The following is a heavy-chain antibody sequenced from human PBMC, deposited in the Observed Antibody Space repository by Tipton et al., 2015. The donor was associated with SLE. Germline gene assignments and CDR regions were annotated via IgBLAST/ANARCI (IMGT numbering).Heavy chain of an antibody. D-gene: IGHD1-14*01. CDR2: INYSGTT. Sequence: TLSLTCSVSGGPFSSYYWSWIRQSPGKGLEWIGHINYSGTTNYNPSLKSRVTISIDTSKNQFSLKLSSVTAADTAVYYCARVGETGNALDIWGQGTMVTVSS. V-gene: IGHV4-59*12. CDR1: GGPFSSYY. J-gene: IGHJ3*02. CDR3: ARVGETGNALDI.